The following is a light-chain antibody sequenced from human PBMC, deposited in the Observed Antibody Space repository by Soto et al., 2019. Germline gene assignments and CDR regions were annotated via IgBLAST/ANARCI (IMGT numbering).Light chain of an antibody. Sequence: EIVLTQSPGTLSLSPGERATLSCRASQSVSSTYLAWYQQKPGQAPRLLIYGTSTRATGIPDRFSGSGSGTDFTLTISRLEPEDFAVYYCHQFGRSFGQGTKVDI. CDR1: QSVSSTY. J-gene: IGKJ1*01. CDR2: GTS. CDR3: HQFGRS. V-gene: IGKV3-20*01.